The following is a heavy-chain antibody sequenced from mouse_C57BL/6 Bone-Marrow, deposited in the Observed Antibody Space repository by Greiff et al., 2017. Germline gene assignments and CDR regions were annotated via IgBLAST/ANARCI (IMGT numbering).Heavy chain of an antibody. J-gene: IGHJ4*01. Sequence: EVKLMESGGGLVQPGGSMKLSCVASGFTFSNYWMNWVRQSPEKGLEWVAQIRLKSDNYATHYAESVKGRFTISRDDSKSSVYRQMNNLRAEDTGIYYCTVLMITTVYYYAMDYWGQGTSVTVSS. CDR2: IRLKSDNYAT. V-gene: IGHV6-3*01. D-gene: IGHD2-4*01. CDR3: TVLMITTVYYYAMDY. CDR1: GFTFSNYW.